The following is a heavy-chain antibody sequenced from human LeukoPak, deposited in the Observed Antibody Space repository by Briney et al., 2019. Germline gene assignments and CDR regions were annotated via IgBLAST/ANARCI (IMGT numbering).Heavy chain of an antibody. D-gene: IGHD2-15*01. CDR2: TNPNSGGT. CDR1: GYTFTGYY. Sequence: ASVKVSCKASGYTFTGYYIHWVRQAPGQGLEWMGWTNPNSGGTNYAQKFQGRVTMTRDTSISTAYMELSRLRSDDTAVYYCARESVVVAATGSWFDPWGQGTLVTVSS. J-gene: IGHJ5*02. V-gene: IGHV1-2*02. CDR3: ARESVVVAATGSWFDP.